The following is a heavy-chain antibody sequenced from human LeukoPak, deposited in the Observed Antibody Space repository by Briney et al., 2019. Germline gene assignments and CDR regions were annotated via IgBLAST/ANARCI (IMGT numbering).Heavy chain of an antibody. CDR2: IRSSSTTI. CDR3: ARAKRNGFDI. J-gene: IGHJ3*02. CDR1: GFTFSNYS. Sequence: GGSLRLSCELSGFTFSNYSMNWVRQAPGKGLEWVSYIRSSSTTIYTADSVKGRFTTSRDNAKNSLYLQMNSLRAEDTAVYYCARAKRNGFDIWGQGTMVTVSS. V-gene: IGHV3-48*01.